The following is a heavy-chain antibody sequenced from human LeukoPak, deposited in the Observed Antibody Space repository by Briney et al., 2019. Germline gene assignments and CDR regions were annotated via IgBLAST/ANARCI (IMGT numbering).Heavy chain of an antibody. Sequence: PSASVKVSCKASGGTLNSYAISWVRQAPGQGLEWMGRIIPVLDMANHAEEFQARVTITADKSTSTAYMELSSLRSEDTATYYCARDRLDYGDSYTLDSWGQGTLVTVSS. J-gene: IGHJ4*02. CDR1: GGTLNSYA. CDR3: ARDRLDYGDSYTLDS. V-gene: IGHV1-69*04. CDR2: IIPVLDMA. D-gene: IGHD4-17*01.